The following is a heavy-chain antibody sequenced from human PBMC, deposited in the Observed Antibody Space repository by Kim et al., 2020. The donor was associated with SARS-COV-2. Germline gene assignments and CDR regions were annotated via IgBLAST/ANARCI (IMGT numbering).Heavy chain of an antibody. Sequence: TNYVVKLEGRGSMTTDTSTSTGYMELTSLRSDDTAVYYCARGRLRADAFDIWGQGTMVTVSS. CDR3: ARGRLRADAFDI. V-gene: IGHV1-18*01. D-gene: IGHD2-8*01. CDR2: T. J-gene: IGHJ3*02.